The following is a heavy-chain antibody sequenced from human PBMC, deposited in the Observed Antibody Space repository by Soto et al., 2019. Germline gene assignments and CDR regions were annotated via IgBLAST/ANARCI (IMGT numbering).Heavy chain of an antibody. V-gene: IGHV4-61*03. D-gene: IGHD5-12*01. CDR1: DGSVSSGNYY. Sequence: PXGTLSLTCSVSDGSVSSGNYYWTWVRQPPGKGLEWIGYISSTGSTLYNPSLKSRLIISFDTSMNHFSMKLTSMTAADTAVYYCARDALALFDSWGQGTLVTVSS. CDR3: ARDALALFDS. CDR2: ISSTGST. J-gene: IGHJ4*02.